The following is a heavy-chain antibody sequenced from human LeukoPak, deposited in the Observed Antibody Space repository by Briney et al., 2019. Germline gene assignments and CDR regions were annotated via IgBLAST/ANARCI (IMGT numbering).Heavy chain of an antibody. CDR1: GYTFISFD. CDR3: ASPNYYDSSGSLHH. V-gene: IGHV1-18*01. Sequence: ASVKVSCKASGYTFISFDINWVRQATGQGLEWMGWISAYNGDTNYAQKLQGRVTMTTDTSTSTAYMELRSLTSDDTAVYYCASPNYYDSSGSLHHWGQGTLVTVSS. D-gene: IGHD3-22*01. J-gene: IGHJ1*01. CDR2: ISAYNGDT.